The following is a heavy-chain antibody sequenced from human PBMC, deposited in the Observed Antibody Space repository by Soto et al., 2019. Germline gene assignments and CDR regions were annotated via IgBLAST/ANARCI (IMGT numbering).Heavy chain of an antibody. D-gene: IGHD6-13*01. V-gene: IGHV1-46*01. CDR2: INPSGGST. J-gene: IGHJ6*02. Sequence: ASVKVSCKASGYTFTSYYMHWVRQAPGQGLEWMGIINPSGGSTSYEQKFQGRVTMTRDTSTSTVYMELSSLRSEDTAVYYCARAQYSSSWYGYYYYGMDVWGQGTTVTVSS. CDR1: GYTFTSYY. CDR3: ARAQYSSSWYGYYYYGMDV.